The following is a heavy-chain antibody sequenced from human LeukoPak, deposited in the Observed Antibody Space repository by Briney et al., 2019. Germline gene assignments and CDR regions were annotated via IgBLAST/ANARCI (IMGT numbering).Heavy chain of an antibody. D-gene: IGHD3-10*01. CDR3: ARDRVGGPFDY. CDR2: ISSSGSTI. J-gene: IGHJ4*02. CDR1: GFTFSDYY. V-gene: IGHV3-11*01. Sequence: PGGSLRLSCAASGFTFSDYYMTWIRQAPGKGLGWVSYISSSGSTIYYAGSVKGRFTTSRDNAKNSLYLQMNSLRAEDTAVYYCARDRVGGPFDYWGQGTLVTVSS.